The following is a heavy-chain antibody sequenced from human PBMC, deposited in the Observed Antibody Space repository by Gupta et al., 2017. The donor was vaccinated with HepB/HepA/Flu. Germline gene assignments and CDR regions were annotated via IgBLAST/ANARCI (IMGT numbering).Heavy chain of an antibody. CDR1: GFTFSSSV. CDR3: ARGGGPMTLSGEWCFDY. CDR2: ISHDASNK. J-gene: IGHJ4*02. D-gene: IGHD3-10*01. V-gene: IGHV3-30-3*01. Sequence: QVQLVESGGGVVQPGRSLRLSCAASGFTFSSSVMHWVRQAPGKGLEWVAVISHDASNKYYADSVKGRFTISRDSSKNTLYLLMNSLRPEDTAVYYCARGGGPMTLSGEWCFDYWGLGTLVTVSS.